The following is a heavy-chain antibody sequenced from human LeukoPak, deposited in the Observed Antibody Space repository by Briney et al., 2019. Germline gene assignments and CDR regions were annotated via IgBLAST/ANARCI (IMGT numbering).Heavy chain of an antibody. D-gene: IGHD3-10*01. CDR2: ISYDGSNK. CDR1: GFSFSTYA. J-gene: IGHJ4*02. Sequence: GGSLRLSCAASGFSFSTYAMHWVRQAPGKGLEWVALISYDGSNKYYTDSVKGRFTISRDNSKNTLSLQMNSLRAEDTAVYYCARVSRIRGPFDYWGQGTLVTVSS. CDR3: ARVSRIRGPFDY. V-gene: IGHV3-30*04.